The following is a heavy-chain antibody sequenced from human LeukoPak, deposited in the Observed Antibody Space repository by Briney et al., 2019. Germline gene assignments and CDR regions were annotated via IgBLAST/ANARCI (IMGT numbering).Heavy chain of an antibody. J-gene: IGHJ4*02. Sequence: GSLRLSCAASGFTFSSYAMSWVRQPPGKGLEWIGYIYYSGSTNYNPSLKSRVTISVDTSKNQFSLKLSSVTAADTAVYYCARFSSGWYSGGDWGQGTLVTVSS. V-gene: IGHV4-59*01. CDR3: ARFSSGWYSGGD. D-gene: IGHD6-19*01. CDR2: IYYSGST. CDR1: GFTFSSYA.